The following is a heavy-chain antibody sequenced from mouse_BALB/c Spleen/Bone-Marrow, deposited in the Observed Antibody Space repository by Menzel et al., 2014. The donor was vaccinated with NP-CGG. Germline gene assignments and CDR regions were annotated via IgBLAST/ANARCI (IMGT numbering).Heavy chain of an antibody. D-gene: IGHD1-1*01. Sequence: EVQRVESGGGLVQPGGSRKLSCAASGFTFXSFGMHWVRQAPEKGLEWVAYISSGSSTIYYADTVKGRFTISRDNPKNTLFLQMASLRSEDTAMYYCARYYGSSYWYFDVWGAGTTVTVSS. V-gene: IGHV5-17*02. CDR2: ISSGSSTI. CDR3: ARYYGSSYWYFDV. CDR1: GFTFXSFG. J-gene: IGHJ1*01.